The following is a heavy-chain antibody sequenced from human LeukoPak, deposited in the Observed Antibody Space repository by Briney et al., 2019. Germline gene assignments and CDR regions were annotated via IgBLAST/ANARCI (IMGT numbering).Heavy chain of an antibody. V-gene: IGHV3-7*03. J-gene: IGHJ4*02. D-gene: IGHD5-24*01. CDR2: IKGDGTET. CDR3: AKEGRSLQTY. CDR1: GLMFSSNW. Sequence: PGGSLRLSCAASGLMFSSNWMSWVRLAPGKGLEWVANIKGDGTETYYVDSVKGRFTISRDNAKNSLYLQMNSLRVEDTAVYYCAKEGRSLQTYWGQGTLVTVSS.